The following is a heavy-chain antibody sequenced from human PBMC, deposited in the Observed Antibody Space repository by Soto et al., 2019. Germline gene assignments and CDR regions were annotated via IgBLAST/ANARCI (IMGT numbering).Heavy chain of an antibody. V-gene: IGHV4-59*01. CDR1: GGSISSYY. CDR2: IYYSGST. D-gene: IGHD6-13*01. Sequence: SETLSLTFTVSGGSISSYYWSWIRQPPGKGLEWIGYIYYSGSTNYNPSLKSRVTISVDTSKNQFSLKLSSVTAADTAVYYCARVQRPEYSSSWYYFDYWGQGTLVTVSS. J-gene: IGHJ4*02. CDR3: ARVQRPEYSSSWYYFDY.